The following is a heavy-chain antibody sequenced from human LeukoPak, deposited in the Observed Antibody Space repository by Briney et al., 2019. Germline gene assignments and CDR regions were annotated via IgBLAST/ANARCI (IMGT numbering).Heavy chain of an antibody. CDR3: ASGAYSYYYMDV. J-gene: IGHJ6*03. D-gene: IGHD4-11*01. CDR1: GGSINSGPYY. CDR2: IYYSGST. V-gene: IGHV4-61*01. Sequence: PSQTLSLICTVSGGSINSGPYYWSWIRQPPGKGLEWIGYIYYSGSTNYNPSLKSRVTISVDTSKNQFSLKLSSVIAADTAVYYCASGAYSYYYMDVWGKGTTVTISS.